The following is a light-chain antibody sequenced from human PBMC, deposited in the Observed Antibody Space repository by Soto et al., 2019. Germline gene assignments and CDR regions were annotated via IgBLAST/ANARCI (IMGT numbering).Light chain of an antibody. CDR1: QSISNY. Sequence: DIQMTQSPSSLSASVGDRVTITCRASQSISNYLNWYQQKPGKAPKLLMFAESSLQSGVPSRFSGGGSGTDLTLTISSLQPQDFATYYCQQSYSTPRTFCQGTKVEIK. J-gene: IGKJ1*01. CDR2: AES. V-gene: IGKV1-39*01. CDR3: QQSYSTPRT.